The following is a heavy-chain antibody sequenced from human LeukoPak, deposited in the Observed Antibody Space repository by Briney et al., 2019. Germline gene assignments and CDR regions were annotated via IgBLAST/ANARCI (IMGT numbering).Heavy chain of an antibody. CDR2: IKQDGRET. D-gene: IGHD3-3*01. V-gene: IGHV3-7*01. CDR3: ERDFKGADCWSGYHHDY. CDR1: GFTFSTNC. Sequence: GQSLTPSCAASGFTFSTNCMSWVRHPERDWRGWVANIKQDGRETNYMDSVKGRLRIWTDNSENSLCRQMDCVIAEDTAVYYCERDFKGADCWSGYHHDYWGQGTLVTVSS. J-gene: IGHJ4*02.